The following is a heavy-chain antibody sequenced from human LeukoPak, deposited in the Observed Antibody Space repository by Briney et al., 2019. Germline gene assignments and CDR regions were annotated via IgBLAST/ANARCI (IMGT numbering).Heavy chain of an antibody. CDR2: ISSSSSYI. CDR1: GFTFSSYE. CDR3: ARDATTELGTVYMDV. D-gene: IGHD4-17*01. V-gene: IGHV3-21*01. Sequence: GGSLRLSCAASGFTFSSYEMNWVRQAPGKGLEWVSSISSSSSYIYYADSVKGRFTISRDNAKNSLYLQMNSLRVEDTAVYYCARDATTELGTVYMDVWGKGTTVTISS. J-gene: IGHJ6*03.